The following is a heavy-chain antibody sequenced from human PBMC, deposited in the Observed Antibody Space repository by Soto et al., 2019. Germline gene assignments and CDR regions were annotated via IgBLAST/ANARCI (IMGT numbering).Heavy chain of an antibody. V-gene: IGHV3-30*18. J-gene: IGHJ5*02. CDR3: AKGSSAAGGDWFDP. D-gene: IGHD6-25*01. CDR2: ISYDGSNK. CDR1: GFTFSSYG. Sequence: VGSLSLSCAASGFTFSSYGMHWVRQAPGKGLEWVAVISYDGSNKYYADSVKGRFTISRDNSKNTLYLQMNSLRAEDTAVYYCAKGSSAAGGDWFDPWGQGTLVTVSS.